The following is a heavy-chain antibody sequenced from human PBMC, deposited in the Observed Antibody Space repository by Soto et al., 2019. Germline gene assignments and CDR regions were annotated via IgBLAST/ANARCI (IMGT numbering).Heavy chain of an antibody. CDR3: ARVHCSGGSCANWFDP. CDR2: IIPIFGTA. CDR1: GGTFSSYA. D-gene: IGHD2-15*01. J-gene: IGHJ5*02. Sequence: QVQLVQSGAEVKKPGSSVKVSCKASGGTFSSYAISWVRQAPGQGLEWMGGIIPIFGTANYAQKFQGRVTITADESTSTADMELSSLRSEDTAVDYCARVHCSGGSCANWFDPLGQGTLVTVSS. V-gene: IGHV1-69*01.